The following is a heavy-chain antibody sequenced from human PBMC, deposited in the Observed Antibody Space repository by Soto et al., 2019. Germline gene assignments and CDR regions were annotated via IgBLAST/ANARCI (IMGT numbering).Heavy chain of an antibody. J-gene: IGHJ4*02. CDR1: GFTFSSYA. V-gene: IGHV3-23*01. Sequence: GGSLRLSCAASGFTFSSYAMSWVRQAPGKGLEWVSAISGSGGSTYYADSVKGRFTISRDNSKNTLYLQMNSLRAEDTAVYYCAKRYRPPYDSSGYYFDYWGQGTLVTVSS. CDR2: ISGSGGST. D-gene: IGHD3-22*01. CDR3: AKRYRPPYDSSGYYFDY.